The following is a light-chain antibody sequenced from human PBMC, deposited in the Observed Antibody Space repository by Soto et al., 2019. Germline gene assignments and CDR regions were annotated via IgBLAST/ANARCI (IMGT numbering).Light chain of an antibody. J-gene: IGLJ1*01. CDR2: EVS. Sequence: QSALTQPASVSGSPGQSITISCTGTTNDVGGYNYVSWYQQHPGKAPKLLIFEVSSRPSGVSNRFSGSKSGNTASLTISGLQAEDEADYYCSSYTSSSTLLYVFGTGTKLTVL. CDR1: TNDVGGYNY. CDR3: SSYTSSSTLLYV. V-gene: IGLV2-14*01.